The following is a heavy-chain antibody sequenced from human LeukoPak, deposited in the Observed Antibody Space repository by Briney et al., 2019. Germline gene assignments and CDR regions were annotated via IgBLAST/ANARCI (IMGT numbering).Heavy chain of an antibody. CDR3: AREAGFWSGSDYFDY. CDR1: GFTFSSYS. D-gene: IGHD3-3*01. Sequence: GGSLRLSCAASGFTFSSYSMNWVRQAPGKGLEWVSSISSSSSYIYYADSVKGRFTISRDNAKNPLYLQMNSLRAEDTAVYYCAREAGFWSGSDYFDYWGQGTLVTVSS. J-gene: IGHJ4*02. CDR2: ISSSSSYI. V-gene: IGHV3-21*01.